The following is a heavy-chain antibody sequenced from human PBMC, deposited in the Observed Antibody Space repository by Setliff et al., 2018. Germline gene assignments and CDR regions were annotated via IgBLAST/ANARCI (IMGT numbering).Heavy chain of an antibody. CDR1: GYSISSGYY. D-gene: IGHD1-26*01. Sequence: KTSETLSLTCAVSGYSISSGYYWGWIRQPPGKGLEWIGSIYHSGSTYYNPSLKSRVTISVDTSKNQFSLKLSSVTAADMAVYYCARVPGGRFDYWGQGTLVTVS. CDR2: IYHSGST. CDR3: ARVPGGRFDY. V-gene: IGHV4-38-2*01. J-gene: IGHJ4*02.